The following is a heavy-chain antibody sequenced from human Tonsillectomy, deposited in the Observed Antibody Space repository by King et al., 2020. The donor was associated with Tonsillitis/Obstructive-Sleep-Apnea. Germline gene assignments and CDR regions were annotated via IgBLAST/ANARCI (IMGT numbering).Heavy chain of an antibody. D-gene: IGHD7-27*01. V-gene: IGHV3-15*07. Sequence: QLVESGGGLVKPGGSLRLSCAASGFSFSNIWMSWVRQAPGKGLEWVGRIKSKTDGGTTDYAAPVKGRFTISRDDSKNTLYLQMNSLKTEDTAVYYCYTIPNWGFVNYYYDYMDVWGKGTTVTVSS. CDR2: IKSKTDGGTT. J-gene: IGHJ6*03. CDR1: GFSFSNIW. CDR3: YTIPNWGFVNYYYDYMDV.